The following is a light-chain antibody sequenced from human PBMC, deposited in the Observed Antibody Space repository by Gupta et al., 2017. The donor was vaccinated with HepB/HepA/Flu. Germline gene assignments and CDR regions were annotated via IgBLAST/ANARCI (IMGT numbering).Light chain of an antibody. CDR2: SVS. CDR1: SSDIGGFDV. Sequence: QSALTQPVSESGSPGQSITISCAGSSSDIGGFDVVCWYKQYPGVAPELLIYSVSSRSSGIDYSFSGTKCANTAPLTSAGLQPDDAGNYYCSSCSSDCSLVVFGGGTKLTVL. CDR3: SSCSSDCSLVV. J-gene: IGLJ3*02. V-gene: IGLV2-14*01.